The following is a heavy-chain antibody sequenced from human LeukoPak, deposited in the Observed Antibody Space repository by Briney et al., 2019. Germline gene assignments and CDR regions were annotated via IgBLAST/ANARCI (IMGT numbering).Heavy chain of an antibody. J-gene: IGHJ6*03. V-gene: IGHV3-7*01. Sequence: GGSLRLSCAASGFTFDDYGMSWVRQAPGKGLEWVANIKQDGSEKYYVDSVKGRFTISRDNAKNSLYLQMNSLRAEDTAVYYCARDGYCSSTSCPYYYYYMDVWGKGTTVTVSS. CDR1: GFTFDDYG. CDR2: IKQDGSEK. CDR3: ARDGYCSSTSCPYYYYYMDV. D-gene: IGHD2-2*01.